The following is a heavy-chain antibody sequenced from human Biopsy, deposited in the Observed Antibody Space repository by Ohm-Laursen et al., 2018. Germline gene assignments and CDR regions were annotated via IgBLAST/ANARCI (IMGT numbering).Heavy chain of an antibody. D-gene: IGHD2-15*01. J-gene: IGHJ4*02. V-gene: IGHV4-34*08. CDR3: GNEVHGRDY. CDR1: GKTFSDYQ. Sequence: PLSLTCAVFGKTFSDYQWSWIRQPPGKGLEWIGQINQAGTTNYNPSLKSRVSISADASKYEFSLRLTSVTAADTAVYLCGNEVHGRDYWGLGAQVTVSS. CDR2: INQAGTT.